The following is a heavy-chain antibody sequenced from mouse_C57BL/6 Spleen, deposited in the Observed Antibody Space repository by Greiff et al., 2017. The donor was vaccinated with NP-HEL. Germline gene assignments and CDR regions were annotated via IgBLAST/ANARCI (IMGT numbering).Heavy chain of an antibody. CDR2: INPNNGGT. J-gene: IGHJ2*01. CDR3: ARRDYDYENFDD. CDR1: GYTFTDYN. Sequence: DVQLQESGPELVKPGASVKIPCKASGYTFTDYNMDWVKQSHGKSLEWIGDINPNNGGTIYNQKFKGKATLTVDKSSSTAYMELRSLTSEDTAVYYCARRDYDYENFDDWGQGTTLTVAS. D-gene: IGHD2-4*01. V-gene: IGHV1-18*01.